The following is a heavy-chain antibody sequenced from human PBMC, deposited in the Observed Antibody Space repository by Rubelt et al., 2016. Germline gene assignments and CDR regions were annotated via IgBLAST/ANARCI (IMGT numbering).Heavy chain of an antibody. Sequence: QLQLQESGPGLVKPSETLSLTCTVSGGSISSSSYYWGWIRQPPGKGLEWISYITSGGSNIYYADSVKGRFTMSRDNAKKSLYLQMNRLRAEDTAVYYCAKVMAGSYWYFDLWGRGTLVTVSS. J-gene: IGHJ2*01. V-gene: IGHV3-11*01. D-gene: IGHD2-15*01. CDR2: ITSGGSNI. CDR3: AKVMAGSYWYFDL. CDR1: GGSISSSSYY.